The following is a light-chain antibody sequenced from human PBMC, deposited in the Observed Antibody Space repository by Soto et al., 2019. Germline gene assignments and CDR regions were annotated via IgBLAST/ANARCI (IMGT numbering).Light chain of an antibody. J-gene: IGKJ1*01. Sequence: DIQMTQSPSILSASVGDRVTITCRASQSISSWLAWYQQKPGKAPKLLIYDASSLESGVPSRFSGSGSGTEFTLTISSLQHDDFATYYCQQYNSPYTFGQGTKVDIK. CDR3: QQYNSPYT. V-gene: IGKV1-5*01. CDR2: DAS. CDR1: QSISSW.